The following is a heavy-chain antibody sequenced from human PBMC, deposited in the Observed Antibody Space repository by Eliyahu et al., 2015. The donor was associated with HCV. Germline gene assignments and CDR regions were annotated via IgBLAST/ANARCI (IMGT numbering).Heavy chain of an antibody. D-gene: IGHD6-13*01. V-gene: IGHV2-5*02. Sequence: QITLKESGPTLVKPTQTLTLTCTFSGFSLSTSGVGVGWIRQPPGKALEWLALIYWDDDKRYNPSLKSRLTITKDTSKNQVVLTMTNMDPVDTATYYCAHGTSSSRSYYYYGMDVWGQGTTVTVSS. CDR1: GFSLSTSGVG. J-gene: IGHJ6*02. CDR3: AHGTSSSRSYYYYGMDV. CDR2: IYWDDDK.